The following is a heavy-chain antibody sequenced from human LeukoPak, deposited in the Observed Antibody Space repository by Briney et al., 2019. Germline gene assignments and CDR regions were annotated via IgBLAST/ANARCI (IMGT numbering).Heavy chain of an antibody. CDR1: GYTFTGYY. CDR2: INPNSGGT. D-gene: IGHD3-22*01. CDR3: ARMNSFYDSSAYDY. J-gene: IGHJ4*02. V-gene: IGHV1-2*02. Sequence: ASVKVSCKASGYTFTGYYMHCVRQAPGQGLEWMGWINPNSGGTNYAQKFQGRVTMTRDTSISTAYMDLSSRRSDCTAVYYCARMNSFYDSSAYDYWGQGTLVTVSS.